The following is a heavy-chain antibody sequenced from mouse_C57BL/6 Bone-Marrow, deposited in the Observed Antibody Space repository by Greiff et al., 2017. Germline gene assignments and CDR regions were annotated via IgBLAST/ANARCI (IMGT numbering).Heavy chain of an antibody. CDR2: IWRGGST. J-gene: IGHJ3*01. Sequence: VKLQESGPGLVQPSQSLSITCTVSGFSLTSYGVHWVRQSPGKGLEWLGVIWRGGSTDYNEAFMSRLSITKDNSKSQVFFKMNSMQADDTAIYYCAKRGGWGWFAYWGQGTLVTVSA. CDR1: GFSLTSYG. CDR3: AKRGGWGWFAY. D-gene: IGHD1-1*02. V-gene: IGHV2-5*01.